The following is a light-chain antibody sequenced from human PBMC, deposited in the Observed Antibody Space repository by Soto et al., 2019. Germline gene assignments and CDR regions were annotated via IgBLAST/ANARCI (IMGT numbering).Light chain of an antibody. V-gene: IGKV3-20*01. CDR3: QQYGSSLMYT. CDR1: QSVSSSY. Sequence: EIVLTQSPGTLSLSPGERATLSCRASQSVSSSYLAWYQQKPGQAPRLLIYGASSRATGIPDRFSGSGSGTDFTLTISRLETEDFAVYYCQQYGSSLMYTFGLGTKLEIK. CDR2: GAS. J-gene: IGKJ2*01.